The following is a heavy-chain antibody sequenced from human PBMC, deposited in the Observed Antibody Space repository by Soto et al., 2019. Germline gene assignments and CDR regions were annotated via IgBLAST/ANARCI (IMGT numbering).Heavy chain of an antibody. J-gene: IGHJ5*02. CDR2: IIPIFGTA. V-gene: IGHV1-69*13. CDR3: ASVGDSSGYYLNWFDP. D-gene: IGHD3-22*01. Sequence: EASVKVSCKASGGTFSSYAISWVRQAPGQGLEWMGGIIPIFGTANYAQKFQGRVTITADESTSTAYMELSSLRSEDTAVYYCASVGDSSGYYLNWFDPWGQGTLVTVSS. CDR1: GGTFSSYA.